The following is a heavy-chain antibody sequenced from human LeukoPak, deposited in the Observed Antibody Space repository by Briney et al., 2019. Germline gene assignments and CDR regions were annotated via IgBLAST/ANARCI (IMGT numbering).Heavy chain of an antibody. D-gene: IGHD2-21*02. CDR1: GFMFNKAW. J-gene: IGHJ4*02. V-gene: IGHV3-15*01. CDR2: IRSMSDGGTT. CDR3: WGDCISDFFERGFDY. Sequence: GGSLRLSCEASGFMFNKAWMNWVRQSPGKGLEWIARIRSMSDGGTTEYGASVKGRFTISRDDSKNIVYLQMNSLKTEDTAVYYCWGDCISDFFERGFDYWGQGTRVTVSS.